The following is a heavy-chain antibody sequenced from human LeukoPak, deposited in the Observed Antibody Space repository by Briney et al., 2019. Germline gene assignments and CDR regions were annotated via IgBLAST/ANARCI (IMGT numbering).Heavy chain of an antibody. CDR3: ARLMVRGVIITREDY. Sequence: GASVKVSCKASGYTFTSYGISWVRQAPGQGLEWMGWISASNGNTNYAQKLQGRVTMTTDTSTSTAYMELRSLRSDDTAVYYCARLMVRGVIITREDYWGQGTLVTVSS. J-gene: IGHJ4*02. CDR1: GYTFTSYG. V-gene: IGHV1-18*01. CDR2: ISASNGNT. D-gene: IGHD3-10*01.